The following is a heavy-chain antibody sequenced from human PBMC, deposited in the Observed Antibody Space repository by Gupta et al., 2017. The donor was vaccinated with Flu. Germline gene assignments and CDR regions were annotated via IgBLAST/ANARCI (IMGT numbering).Heavy chain of an antibody. V-gene: IGHV3-21*01. Sequence: EVQLVESGGGLVKPGGSLRLSCAASGFTFSSYSMNWVRQAPGKGLEWVSSISSSSSYIYYADSVKGRFTISRDNAKNSLYLQMNSLRAEDTAVYYCARDLWAVGPCSGGSCYSGGYVYYYYGMDVWGQGTTVTVSS. CDR2: ISSSSSYI. CDR3: ARDLWAVGPCSGGSCYSGGYVYYYYGMDV. J-gene: IGHJ6*02. CDR1: GFTFSSYS. D-gene: IGHD2-15*01.